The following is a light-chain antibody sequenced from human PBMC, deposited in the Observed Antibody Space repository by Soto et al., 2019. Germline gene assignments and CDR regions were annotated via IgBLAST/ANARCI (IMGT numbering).Light chain of an antibody. V-gene: IGKV1-9*01. CDR2: EAS. J-gene: IGKJ4*01. CDR1: QDINSY. Sequence: IQLTQSPSSLSASVGDRVTITCRASQDINSYLAWYQQKPGKAPNLLIYEASILQRGVPSRFSGSNSGTDFTLTISSLQAEDFATYYCQQTRSYPSTFGGGTTGDIK. CDR3: QQTRSYPST.